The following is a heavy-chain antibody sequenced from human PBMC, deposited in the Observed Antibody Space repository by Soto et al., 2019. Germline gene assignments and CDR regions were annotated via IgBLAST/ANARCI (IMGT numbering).Heavy chain of an antibody. CDR2: ISAYNGNT. V-gene: IGHV1-18*04. D-gene: IGHD3-22*01. CDR1: GYTFTSYG. Sequence: VASVKVSCKASGYTFTSYGISWVRQAPGEGLEWMGWISAYNGNTNYAQKLQGRVTMTTDTSTSTAYMELRSLRSDDTAVYYCARTELYYDSSGYYPFDSWGQGTLVTVSS. J-gene: IGHJ4*02. CDR3: ARTELYYDSSGYYPFDS.